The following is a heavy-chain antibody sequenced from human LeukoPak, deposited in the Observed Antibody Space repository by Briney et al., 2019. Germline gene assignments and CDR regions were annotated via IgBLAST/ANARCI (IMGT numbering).Heavy chain of an antibody. CDR2: ISGSGGST. Sequence: PGGSLRLSCAASGFTFSSYAMSWVRQAPGKGLEWVSAISGSGGSTYYADSVKGRFTISRDNSKNTLYLQMNSLRAEDTAVYHCAKDGTTYYDFWSGYNADADAFDIWGQGTMVTVSS. D-gene: IGHD3-3*01. J-gene: IGHJ3*02. CDR1: GFTFSSYA. V-gene: IGHV3-23*01. CDR3: AKDGTTYYDFWSGYNADADAFDI.